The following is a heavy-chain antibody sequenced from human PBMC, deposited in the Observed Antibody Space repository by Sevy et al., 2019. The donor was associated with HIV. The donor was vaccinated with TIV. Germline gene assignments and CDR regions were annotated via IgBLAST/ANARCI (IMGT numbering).Heavy chain of an antibody. J-gene: IGHJ4*03. Sequence: GGSLRLSCEGSGFSFKNYPMSWVRQAPGKGLEWVCIISGGGATIFYADSLKGRFIVSRDNSKDTVFLQMNSLTVDDTATYYCTKSKTVLQSPFGVWGQGAVVTVSS. V-gene: IGHV3-23*01. D-gene: IGHD3-10*01. CDR2: ISGGGATI. CDR1: GFSFKNYP. CDR3: TKSKTVLQSPFGV.